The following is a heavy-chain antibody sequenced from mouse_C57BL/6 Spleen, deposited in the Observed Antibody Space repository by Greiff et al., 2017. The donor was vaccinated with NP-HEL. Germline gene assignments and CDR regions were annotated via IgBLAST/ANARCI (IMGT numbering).Heavy chain of an antibody. D-gene: IGHD1-1*01. CDR3: ARIYYGSSLFDY. J-gene: IGHJ2*01. CDR1: GYAFSSYW. V-gene: IGHV1-80*01. CDR2: IYPGDGDT. Sequence: QVQLQQSGAELVKPGASVKISCKASGYAFSSYWMNWVKQRPGKGLEWIGQIYPGDGDTNYNGKFKGKATLTADKSSSTAYMQLSSLTSEDSAVYFCARIYYGSSLFDYWGQGTTLTVSS.